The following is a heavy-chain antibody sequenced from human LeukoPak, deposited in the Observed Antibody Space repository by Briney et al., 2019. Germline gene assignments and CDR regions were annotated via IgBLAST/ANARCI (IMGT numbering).Heavy chain of an antibody. Sequence: GASVKVSCKASGYTFTSYDINWVRQATGQGLEWMGWMNPNSGNTGYAQKFQGRVTMTRNTSISTAYMELSSLRSEDTAVYYCARGRGSSWYPLIDYWGQGTLVTVSS. D-gene: IGHD6-13*01. J-gene: IGHJ4*02. V-gene: IGHV1-8*01. CDR1: GYTFTSYD. CDR3: ARGRGSSWYPLIDY. CDR2: MNPNSGNT.